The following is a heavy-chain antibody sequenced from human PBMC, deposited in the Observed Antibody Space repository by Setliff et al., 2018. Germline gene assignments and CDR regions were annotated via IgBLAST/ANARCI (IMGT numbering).Heavy chain of an antibody. J-gene: IGHJ3*01. Sequence: PSETLSLTCTVSGDSISSRRNYWGWFRQPAGKELEWIGQIYTSWSTNYNPSLKSRVTISLDTSKNQFSLSLTSVTAEDTAVYYCATSYLTLEAAFDVWGQGTMVTVSS. CDR3: ATSYLTLEAAFDV. CDR1: GDSISSRRNY. D-gene: IGHD1-1*01. V-gene: IGHV4-61*09. CDR2: IYTSWST.